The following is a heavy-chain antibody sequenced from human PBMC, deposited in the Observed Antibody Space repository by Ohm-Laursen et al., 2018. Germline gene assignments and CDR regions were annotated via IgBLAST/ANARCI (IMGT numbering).Heavy chain of an antibody. CDR3: ASVAIWFGESFDY. CDR1: GFTFSSYA. Sequence: SLRLSCTAPGFTFSSYAMSWVRQAPGKGLEWVSAISGSGGSTYYADSVKGRFTISRDNSKNTLYLQMNSLRAEDTAVYYCASVAIWFGESFDYWGQGTLVTVSS. V-gene: IGHV3-23*01. J-gene: IGHJ4*02. CDR2: ISGSGGST. D-gene: IGHD3-10*01.